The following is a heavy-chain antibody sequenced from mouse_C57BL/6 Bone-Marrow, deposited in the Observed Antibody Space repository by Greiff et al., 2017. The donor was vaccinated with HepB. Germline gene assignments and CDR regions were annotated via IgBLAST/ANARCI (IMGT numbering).Heavy chain of an antibody. CDR3: ARVLYYGYDGYYAMDY. D-gene: IGHD2-2*01. CDR1: GFTFSSYA. CDR2: ISDGGSYT. J-gene: IGHJ4*01. V-gene: IGHV5-4*03. Sequence: EVKLVESGGGLVKPGGSLKLSCAASGFTFSSYAMSWVRQTPEKRLEWVATISDGGSYTYYPDNVKGRFTISRDNAKNNLYLQMSHLKSEDTAMYYCARVLYYGYDGYYAMDYWGQGTSVTVSS.